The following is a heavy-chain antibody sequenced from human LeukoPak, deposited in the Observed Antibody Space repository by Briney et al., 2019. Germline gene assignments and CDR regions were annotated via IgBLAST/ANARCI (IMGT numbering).Heavy chain of an antibody. D-gene: IGHD2-15*01. CDR2: IYNGCST. Sequence: AGGSLRLSCSASGFTGRSNSLSWVRPGPGEGVEWVPVIYNGCSTYYADSVKGRFTISRDNSKNTLYLQMNSLRAEDTAVYYCASRGSLIDFDYWGQGTLVTVSS. V-gene: IGHV3-53*01. CDR3: ASRGSLIDFDY. J-gene: IGHJ4*02. CDR1: GFTGRSNS.